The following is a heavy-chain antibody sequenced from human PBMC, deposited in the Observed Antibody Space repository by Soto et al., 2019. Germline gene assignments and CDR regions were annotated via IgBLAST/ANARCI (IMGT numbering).Heavy chain of an antibody. CDR2: ISGYNNNK. J-gene: IGHJ4*02. CDR3: ACVAVIAIAEGVY. Sequence: QIQLVQSGTEVREPGASVKVSCQASGYTFTSYGIIWVRQAPGQGLELMGWISGYNNNKNYAQKYQARVTMTTDTYTRTAYLELRSLRSDDGAVYYCACVAVIAIAEGVYWGQG. D-gene: IGHD2-15*01. V-gene: IGHV1-18*01. CDR1: GYTFTSYG.